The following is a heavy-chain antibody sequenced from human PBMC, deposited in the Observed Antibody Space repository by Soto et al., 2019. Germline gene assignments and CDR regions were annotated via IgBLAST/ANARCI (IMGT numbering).Heavy chain of an antibody. CDR3: ARYVTYYDFWSGSFDY. D-gene: IGHD3-3*01. CDR2: IYYSGST. J-gene: IGHJ4*02. V-gene: IGHV4-61*01. Sequence: ETLSLTCTVSGGSVSSSSYYWSWIRQPPGKGLEWIGYIYYSGSTNYNPSLKSRVTISVDTSKNQFSLKLSSVTAADTAVYYCARYVTYYDFWSGSFDYWGQGTLVTVSS. CDR1: GGSVSSSSYY.